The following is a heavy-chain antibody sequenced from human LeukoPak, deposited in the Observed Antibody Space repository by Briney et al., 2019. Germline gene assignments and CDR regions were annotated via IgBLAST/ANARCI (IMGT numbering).Heavy chain of an antibody. J-gene: IGHJ4*02. Sequence: SETLSLTCAVSGYSISSGYYWGWIRQPPGKGLEWIGSIYHSGSTYYNPSLKSRVTMSVDTSKNRFSLKLSSVTAADTAVYYCARGQVYFDYWGQGTLVTVSS. CDR1: GYSISSGYY. V-gene: IGHV4-38-2*01. CDR3: ARGQVYFDY. CDR2: IYHSGST.